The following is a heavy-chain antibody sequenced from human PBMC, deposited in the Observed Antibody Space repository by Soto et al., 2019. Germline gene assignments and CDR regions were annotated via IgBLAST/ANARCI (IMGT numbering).Heavy chain of an antibody. CDR1: GLNFNDYA. CDR2: VSTRGDIT. V-gene: IGHV3-23*01. J-gene: IGHJ6*02. CDR3: ARGDRGGSGSPASYYCSGLDV. D-gene: IGHD3-10*01. Sequence: EVQLLESGGDLVQPGGSLRLSCAASGLNFNDYAMTWVRQAPGKGLEWVSSVSTRGDITYYSDSVKGRFTISRDNSKNTLFLHMTSLRAEDTALYYCARGDRGGSGSPASYYCSGLDVWGQGTTVTVSS.